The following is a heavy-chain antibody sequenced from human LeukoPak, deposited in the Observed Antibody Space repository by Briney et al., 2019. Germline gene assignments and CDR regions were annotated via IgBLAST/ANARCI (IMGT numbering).Heavy chain of an antibody. V-gene: IGHV3-23*01. J-gene: IGHJ6*03. D-gene: IGHD2-2*01. Sequence: PGGSLRLSCAASGFTFSSYAMSWVRQAPGKGLEWVSAISGSGGSTYYAASVKGRFTISRDNSKNTLYLQMNSLRAEDTAVYYCAKDAFYCSSTSCWVQTNYYYYYMDVWGKGTTVTVSS. CDR2: ISGSGGST. CDR1: GFTFSSYA. CDR3: AKDAFYCSSTSCWVQTNYYYYYMDV.